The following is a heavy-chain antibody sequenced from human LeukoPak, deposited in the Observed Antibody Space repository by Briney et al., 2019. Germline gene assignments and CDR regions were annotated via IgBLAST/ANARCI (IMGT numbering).Heavy chain of an antibody. CDR2: ISWDGGST. J-gene: IGHJ4*02. Sequence: GGSLRLSCAASGFTFDDYAMHWVCQAPGKGLEWVSLISWDGGSTYYADSVKGRFTISRDNSKNTLYLQMNSLRAEDTAVYYCAKDGLALSLDYWGQGTLVTVSS. CDR3: AKDGLALSLDY. D-gene: IGHD2/OR15-2a*01. V-gene: IGHV3-43D*03. CDR1: GFTFDDYA.